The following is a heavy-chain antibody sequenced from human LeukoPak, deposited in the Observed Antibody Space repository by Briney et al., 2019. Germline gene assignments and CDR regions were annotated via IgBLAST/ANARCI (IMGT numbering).Heavy chain of an antibody. CDR1: DGSISPYY. D-gene: IGHD6-19*01. J-gene: IGHJ2*01. CDR2: IYYSGST. Sequence: PSETLSLTCTVSDGSISPYYWSWIRRPPGKGLESIGYIYYSGSTNYNPSLRSRVTMSVDTSRNQFSLKLRSMTAADTAVYYCVKVAGRIPEADYWYFDLWGRGALVTVSS. V-gene: IGHV4-59*13. CDR3: VKVAGRIPEADYWYFDL.